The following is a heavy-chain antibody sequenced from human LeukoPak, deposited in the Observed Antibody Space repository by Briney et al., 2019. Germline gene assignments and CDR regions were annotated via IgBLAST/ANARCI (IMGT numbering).Heavy chain of an antibody. CDR1: GFTFSSYW. CDR3: ARSVAGFDH. J-gene: IGHJ4*02. Sequence: GGSLRLSCVASGFTFSSYWMHGVRQVPGKGLVWVSRIRSDGYTDYADSVKGRFTTSRDNAKNTLFLQMSSLRVEDTGVYYCARSVAGFDHWVQGTLVTVSS. V-gene: IGHV3-74*01. CDR2: IRSDGYT.